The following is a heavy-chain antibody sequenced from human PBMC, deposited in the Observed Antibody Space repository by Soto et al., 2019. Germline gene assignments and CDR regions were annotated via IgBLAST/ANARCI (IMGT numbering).Heavy chain of an antibody. D-gene: IGHD3-16*01. CDR1: GFTFSSYS. Sequence: PGGSLRLSCAASGFTFSSYSMNWVRQAPGKGLEWVSYISSSSSTIYYADSVKGRFTISRDNAKNSLYLQMNSLRAEDTAVYYCARAGDDDYYYYYMDVWGKGTTVTVSS. CDR2: ISSSSSTI. V-gene: IGHV3-48*01. CDR3: ARAGDDDYYYYYMDV. J-gene: IGHJ6*03.